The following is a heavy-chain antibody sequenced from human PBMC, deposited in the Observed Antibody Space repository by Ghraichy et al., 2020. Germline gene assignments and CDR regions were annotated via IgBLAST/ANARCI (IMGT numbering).Heavy chain of an antibody. CDR1: GYTFISYY. V-gene: IGHV1-46*03. CDR2: INPTGGGT. Sequence: ASVKVSCKASGYTFISYYMHWVRQAPGQGLEWMGIINPTGGGTSYAQKFQGRVTMTRDTSTSTVYMELSSLTTDDTAVYYCTRSAGGGGSGTYYSEEWGQGTLVTVSS. CDR3: TRSAGGGGSGTYYSEE. D-gene: IGHD3-10*01. J-gene: IGHJ4*02.